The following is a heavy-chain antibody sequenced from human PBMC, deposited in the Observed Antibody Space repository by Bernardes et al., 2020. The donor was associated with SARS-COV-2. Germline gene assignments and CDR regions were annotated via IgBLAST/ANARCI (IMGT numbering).Heavy chain of an antibody. Sequence: GGSLRLSCAASGFTFSSYWMSWVRQAPGKGLAWVANIKQDGSEKYYMDSMKGRFTISRDNAKNSLSLEMHSLKAGDSGVYYCARARASFGYAMDVWGQGTTVTVPS. CDR1: GFTFSSYW. J-gene: IGHJ6*02. CDR3: ARARASFGYAMDV. V-gene: IGHV3-7*01. D-gene: IGHD3-16*01. CDR2: IKQDGSEK.